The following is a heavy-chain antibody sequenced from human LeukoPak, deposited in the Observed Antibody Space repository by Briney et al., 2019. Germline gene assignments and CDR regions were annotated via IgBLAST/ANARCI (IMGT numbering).Heavy chain of an antibody. CDR2: ISGSGGSS. CDR3: AKGGDGYNSNYYYGMDV. D-gene: IGHD5-24*01. CDR1: GFTFSSYA. Sequence: RGSLRPSCAASGFTFSSYAMSWVRQAPGKGLEWVSAISGSGGSSYYADSVKGRFTISRDNSKNTLYLQMNSLRAEDTAVYYCAKGGDGYNSNYYYGMDVWGQGTTVTVSS. J-gene: IGHJ6*02. V-gene: IGHV3-23*01.